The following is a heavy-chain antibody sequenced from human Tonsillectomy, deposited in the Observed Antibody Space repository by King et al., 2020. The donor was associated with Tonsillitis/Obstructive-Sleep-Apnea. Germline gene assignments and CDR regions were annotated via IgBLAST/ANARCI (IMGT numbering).Heavy chain of an antibody. D-gene: IGHD2-21*02. J-gene: IGHJ4*02. V-gene: IGHV3-64D*06. CDR2: ISSNGGST. CDR1: GFTFSSYA. Sequence: EQLVQSGGGLVQPGGSLRLSCSASGFTFSSYAMHWVRQAPGKGLEYVSVISSNGGSTYYADSVKGRFTISRDNSKNTLYLQMSSLRAEDPAVYYCVKVLSKGVTGFSFDYWGQGTLVTVSS. CDR3: VKVLSKGVTGFSFDY.